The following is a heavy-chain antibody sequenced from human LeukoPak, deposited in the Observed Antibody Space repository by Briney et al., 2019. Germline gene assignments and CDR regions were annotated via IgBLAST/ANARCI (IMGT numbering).Heavy chain of an antibody. CDR3: ARERASSNYNNYFDP. J-gene: IGHJ5*02. D-gene: IGHD5-24*01. CDR1: GVSLSDYY. Sequence: PLKTLSRTCEVYGVSLSDYYWSWIRQSPGKGLEWIGDITHSGSTKYNPSIKSRVAISIDKSKNQFFLRLSPVTVADTAVYYCARERASSNYNNYFDPWGQGTPITVSS. V-gene: IGHV4-34*01. CDR2: ITHSGST.